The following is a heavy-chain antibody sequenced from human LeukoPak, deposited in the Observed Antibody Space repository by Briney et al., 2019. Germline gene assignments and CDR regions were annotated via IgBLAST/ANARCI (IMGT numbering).Heavy chain of an antibody. CDR1: GFTFSSYA. CDR2: ISGSGGST. CDR3: AREATWGQWYFDH. Sequence: GGSLRLSCAASGFTFSSYAMSWVRQAPGKGLEWVSAISGSGGSTYYADSVKGRFTISRDNPKNMFFLQMNLLTVEDTAIYYCAREATWGQWYFDHWGQGTPVTVSS. D-gene: IGHD6-19*01. V-gene: IGHV3-23*01. J-gene: IGHJ4*02.